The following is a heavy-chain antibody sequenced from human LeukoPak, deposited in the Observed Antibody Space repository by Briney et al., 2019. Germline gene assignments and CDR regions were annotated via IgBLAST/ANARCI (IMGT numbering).Heavy chain of an antibody. V-gene: IGHV4-59*01. D-gene: IGHD1-26*01. CDR3: ATAQYSGSWFDY. CDR2: IYYRGST. J-gene: IGHJ4*02. Sequence: SETLSLTRTVSGGSISSYYWSWIRQPPGKGLEWIGYIYYRGSTNYNPSLKSRVTISVDTSKNQFSLKLSSVTAADTAVYYCATAQYSGSWFDYWGQGALVTVSS. CDR1: GGSISSYY.